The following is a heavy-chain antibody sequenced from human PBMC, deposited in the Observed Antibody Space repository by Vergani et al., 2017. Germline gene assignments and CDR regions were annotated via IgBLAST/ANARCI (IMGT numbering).Heavy chain of an antibody. Sequence: QVQLVQSGAEVKKPGASVKVSCKASGYTFTSYDINWVRQATGQGLELMGWMNPNSGNTGYAQKFQGRVTMTRNTSISTAYMELSSLRSEDTAVYYCARGLTYYDFWSGYSDYYYYMDVWGKGTTVTVSS. CDR3: ARGLTYYDFWSGYSDYYYYMDV. CDR2: MNPNSGNT. D-gene: IGHD3-3*01. V-gene: IGHV1-8*01. J-gene: IGHJ6*03. CDR1: GYTFTSYD.